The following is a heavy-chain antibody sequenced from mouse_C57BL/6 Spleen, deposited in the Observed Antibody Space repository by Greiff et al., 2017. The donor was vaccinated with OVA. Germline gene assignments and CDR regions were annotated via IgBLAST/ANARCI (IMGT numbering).Heavy chain of an antibody. V-gene: IGHV5-17*01. CDR1: GFTFSDYG. CDR3: ASVYYYGSYAMDY. J-gene: IGHJ4*01. CDR2: ISSGSSTI. D-gene: IGHD1-1*01. Sequence: EVQGVESGGGLVKPGGSLKLSCAASGFTFSDYGMHWVRQAPEKGLEWVAYISSGSSTIYYADTVKGRFTISRGNAKNTLFLQMTSLRSEDTAMYYCASVYYYGSYAMDYWGQGTSVTVSS.